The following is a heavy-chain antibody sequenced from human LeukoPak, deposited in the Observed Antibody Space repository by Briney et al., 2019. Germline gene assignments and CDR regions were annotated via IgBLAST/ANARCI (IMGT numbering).Heavy chain of an antibody. Sequence: GGSLRLSCGASGFTFSDYYMSWLRQAPGKGLEWTSYISRSGSAIYYADSVKGRFTISRDNAKNLLYLQMNSLRAEDTAVYYCARVSEWSGDPYYFNSWGRGTLVTVSS. J-gene: IGHJ4*02. CDR1: GFTFSDYY. CDR2: ISRSGSAI. D-gene: IGHD7-27*01. CDR3: ARVSEWSGDPYYFNS. V-gene: IGHV3-11*04.